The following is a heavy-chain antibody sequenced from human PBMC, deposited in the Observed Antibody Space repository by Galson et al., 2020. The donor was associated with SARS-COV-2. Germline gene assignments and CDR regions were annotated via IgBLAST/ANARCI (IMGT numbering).Heavy chain of an antibody. Sequence: GGSLRLSCAASGFTFSSYAMHWVRQAPGKGLEWVAVISYDGSNKYYADSVKGRFTISRDNSKNTLYLQMNSLRAEDTAVYYCARGVEMATITLWDYFDYWGQGTLVTVSS. CDR1: GFTFSSYA. V-gene: IGHV3-30*04. CDR2: ISYDGSNK. D-gene: IGHD5-12*01. J-gene: IGHJ4*02. CDR3: ARGVEMATITLWDYFDY.